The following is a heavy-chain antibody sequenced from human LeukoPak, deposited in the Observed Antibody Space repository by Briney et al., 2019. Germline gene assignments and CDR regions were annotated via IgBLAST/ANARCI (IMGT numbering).Heavy chain of an antibody. V-gene: IGHV3-21*01. CDR2: ISSSSSYI. Sequence: PGGSLRLSCAASGFTFSSYSMNWVRQAPGKGLEWASSISSSSSYIYYADSVKGRFTISRDNSKNTLYLQMNSLRAEDTAVYYCARDPGLGYFDYWGQGTLVTVSS. CDR3: ARDPGLGYFDY. CDR1: GFTFSSYS. J-gene: IGHJ4*02. D-gene: IGHD3-16*01.